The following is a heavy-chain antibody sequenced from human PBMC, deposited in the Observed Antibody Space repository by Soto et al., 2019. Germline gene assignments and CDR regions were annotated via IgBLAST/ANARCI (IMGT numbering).Heavy chain of an antibody. V-gene: IGHV1-69*02. Sequence: QVQLVQSGAEVKKPGSSVKVSCRASGGTFSSFTISWVRQAPGQGLEWMGRIIPILGVTNYAQKFQGRVTITADKSTSPAFMELSGLRSEDTAVYYCARLSHDALTVDYWGQGTLVTVSS. J-gene: IGHJ4*02. D-gene: IGHD3-9*01. CDR3: ARLSHDALTVDY. CDR2: IIPILGVT. CDR1: GGTFSSFT.